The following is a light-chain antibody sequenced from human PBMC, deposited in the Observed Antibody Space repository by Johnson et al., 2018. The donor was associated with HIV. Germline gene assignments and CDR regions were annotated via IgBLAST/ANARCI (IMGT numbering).Light chain of an antibody. CDR3: GTWDSSLSAGV. V-gene: IGLV1-51*01. Sequence: QSVLTQPPSVSAATGQKVTVSCSGSSSNIGNNYVSWYQQFPGTAPKLLIYDNNKRPSGIPDRFSGSKSGTSATLGITGLQTGDEADYYCGTWDSSLSAGVFGTGTNVTVL. J-gene: IGLJ1*01. CDR1: SSNIGNNY. CDR2: DNN.